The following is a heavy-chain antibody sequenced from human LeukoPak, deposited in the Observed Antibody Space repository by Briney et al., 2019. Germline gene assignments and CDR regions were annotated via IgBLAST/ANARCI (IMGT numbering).Heavy chain of an antibody. CDR1: GGSISGYY. CDR3: ARDPSHSRGYFDY. D-gene: IGHD2-21*01. Sequence: SETLSLTCTVSGGSISGYYWTWIRQPAGKGLEWIGRIYTSGRTNYNPYLKSRVTMSVDTSKNQFSLKLSSVTAADTAVYYCARDPSHSRGYFDYWGQGTLVTVSS. J-gene: IGHJ4*02. CDR2: IYTSGRT. V-gene: IGHV4-4*07.